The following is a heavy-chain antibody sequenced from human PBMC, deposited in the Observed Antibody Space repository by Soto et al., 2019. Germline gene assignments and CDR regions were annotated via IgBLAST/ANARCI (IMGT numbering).Heavy chain of an antibody. CDR3: AYYGSYGNAWYTY. D-gene: IGHD3-10*01. V-gene: IGHV4-34*01. CDR1: GGSFSGYY. CDR2: INHSGST. Sequence: SETLSLTCAVYGGSFSGYYWSWIRQPPGKGLEWIGEINHSGSTNYNPSLKSRVTISVDTSKNQFSLKLSSVTAADTAVYYCAYYGSYGNAWYTYWGQGIQVTVSS. J-gene: IGHJ4*02.